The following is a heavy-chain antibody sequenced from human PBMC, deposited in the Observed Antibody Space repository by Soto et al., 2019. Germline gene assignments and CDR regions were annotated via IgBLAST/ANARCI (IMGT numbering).Heavy chain of an antibody. Sequence: GGSLRLSCAASGFSFSSYGMHWVRQAPGKGLGWVAVIWYDGSNKYYADSVKGRFTISRDNSKNTLYLQMNSLRVEDTAVYYCARRVGYSNYETPNYYYGMDVWGQGTTVTVSS. D-gene: IGHD4-4*01. CDR2: IWYDGSNK. J-gene: IGHJ6*02. CDR1: GFSFSSYG. CDR3: ARRVGYSNYETPNYYYGMDV. V-gene: IGHV3-33*01.